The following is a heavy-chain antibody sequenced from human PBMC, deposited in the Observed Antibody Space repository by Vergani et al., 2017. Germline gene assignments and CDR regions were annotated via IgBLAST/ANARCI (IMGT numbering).Heavy chain of an antibody. Sequence: QLQLQESGPGLVKPSETLSLTCTVSGGSISSSSYYWGWIRQPPGKGLEWIGDIYYSGGTNYNPSLKSRVTISVDTSENQFSLKLSFVTAADTAVYYCAKVVVPAAMLVDYYYMDVWGKGTTVTVSS. J-gene: IGHJ6*03. CDR3: AKVVVPAAMLVDYYYMDV. D-gene: IGHD2-2*01. CDR2: IYYSGGT. CDR1: GGSISSSSYY. V-gene: IGHV4-61*05.